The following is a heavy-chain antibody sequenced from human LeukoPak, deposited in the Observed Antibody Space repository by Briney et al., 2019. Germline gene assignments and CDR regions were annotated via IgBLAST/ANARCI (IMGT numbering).Heavy chain of an antibody. CDR1: GGSINNYY. Sequence: SETLSLTCTISGGSINNYYWSWIRQSPEKGLELIGYIYSTGITNYNPSLKSRVAISVDTSRNQFSLRLTSVTAADTAIFYCARGGLFAFDIWGQGTTVIVSS. J-gene: IGHJ3*02. V-gene: IGHV4-59*01. CDR2: IYSTGIT. CDR3: ARGGLFAFDI.